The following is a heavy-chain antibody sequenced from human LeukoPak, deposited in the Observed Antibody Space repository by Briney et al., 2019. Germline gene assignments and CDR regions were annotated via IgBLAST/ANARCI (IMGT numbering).Heavy chain of an antibody. Sequence: SQTLSLTCTASGGSISSGTYYWNWIRQPAGKELEWIGRINSGGNTNYNPSLKSRVTISVDTSKNQFSLKLSSVTAADTAVYYCARETEMYYNFWSGSYIEIYYYYMDVWGKGTTVTVSS. J-gene: IGHJ6*03. D-gene: IGHD3-3*01. CDR2: INSGGNT. V-gene: IGHV4-61*02. CDR1: GGSISSGTYY. CDR3: ARETEMYYNFWSGSYIEIYYYYMDV.